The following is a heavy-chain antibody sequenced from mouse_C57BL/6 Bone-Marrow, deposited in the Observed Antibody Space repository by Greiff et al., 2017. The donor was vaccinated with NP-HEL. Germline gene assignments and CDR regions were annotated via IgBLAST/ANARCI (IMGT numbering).Heavy chain of an antibody. V-gene: IGHV1-55*01. CDR2: LYPGSGST. CDR1: CYTFTSYW. J-gene: IGHJ2*01. D-gene: IGHD2-5*01. Sequence: QVQLQQPGAELVKPGASVKMSCKASCYTFTSYWLTWVKPRPGQGLEWIGDLYPGSGSTNYNEKFKSKATLTVDTSSSTAYMQLSSLTSEDSAVYYCARSSYSNYYWGQGTTLTVSS. CDR3: ARSSYSNYY.